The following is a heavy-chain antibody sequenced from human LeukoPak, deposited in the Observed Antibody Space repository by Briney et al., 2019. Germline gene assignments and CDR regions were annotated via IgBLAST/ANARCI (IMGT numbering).Heavy chain of an antibody. Sequence: SVKLFCNFSGGPSRSYAISCAPQPRGQGLEWMGRIIPIFGTANYAQKFQGRVTITTDESTSTAYMELSSLRSEDTAVYYCAREYSGSWHIWGQGTLVTVSS. CDR2: IIPIFGTA. V-gene: IGHV1-69*05. J-gene: IGHJ4*02. D-gene: IGHD1-26*01. CDR1: GGPSRSYA. CDR3: AREYSGSWHI.